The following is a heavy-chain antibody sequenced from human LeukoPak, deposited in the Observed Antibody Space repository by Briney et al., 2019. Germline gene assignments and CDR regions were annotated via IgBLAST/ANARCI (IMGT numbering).Heavy chain of an antibody. Sequence: ASVKVSCKASGYTFTSYGISWVRQAPGQGLEWMGRIIPILGIANYAQKFQGRVTITADKSTSTAYMELSSLRSEDTAVYYCARGPGYCSGGSCYSARFDPWGQGTLVTVSS. V-gene: IGHV1-69*04. CDR1: GYTFTSYG. J-gene: IGHJ5*02. CDR3: ARGPGYCSGGSCYSARFDP. D-gene: IGHD2-15*01. CDR2: IIPILGIA.